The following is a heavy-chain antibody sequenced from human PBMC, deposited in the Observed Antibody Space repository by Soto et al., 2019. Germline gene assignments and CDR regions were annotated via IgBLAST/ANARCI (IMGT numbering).Heavy chain of an antibody. V-gene: IGHV1-18*01. CDR2: ISPHNDNT. CDR1: GYTFVNYG. Sequence: QVLLVQSGPELKKPGASVKVSCKTSGYTFVNYGISWVRQAPGQGLEWMGWISPHNDNTHYAQKFQGRVTMTTDTSTSTVYMDLRSLRSDDTAVYCCARDTYGKYFDSSDPWGQGTLVTVSA. D-gene: IGHD3-22*01. J-gene: IGHJ5*02. CDR3: ARDTYGKYFDSSDP.